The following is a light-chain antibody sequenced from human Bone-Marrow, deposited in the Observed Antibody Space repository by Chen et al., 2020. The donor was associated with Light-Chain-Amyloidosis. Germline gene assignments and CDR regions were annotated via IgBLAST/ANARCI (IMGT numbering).Light chain of an antibody. Sequence: DIQMTQSPSTLSASLGDRVTITCRASHTIDKWLAWYQQKPGKAPNLLIYKASTLESGVPSRFSGSGFGTEFTLTIDSLQPDDFATYYCQQYNSYSYTFGQGTKLELK. V-gene: IGKV1-5*03. CDR2: KAS. CDR1: HTIDKW. J-gene: IGKJ2*01. CDR3: QQYNSYSYT.